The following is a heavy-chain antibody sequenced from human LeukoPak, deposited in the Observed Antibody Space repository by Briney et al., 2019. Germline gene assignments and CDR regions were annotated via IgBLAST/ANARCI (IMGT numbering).Heavy chain of an antibody. CDR1: GFTFGDYA. CDR2: IRSKAYGGTT. CDR3: TRDSVLLWFGEFIPSPHY. Sequence: GGSLRLSCTASGFTFGDYAMSWVRQAPGKGLEWVGFIRSKAYGGTTEYAASVKGRFTISRDDSKSIAYLQMNSLKTEDTAVYYCTRDSVLLWFGEFIPSPHYWGQGTLVTVSS. D-gene: IGHD3-10*01. J-gene: IGHJ4*02. V-gene: IGHV3-49*04.